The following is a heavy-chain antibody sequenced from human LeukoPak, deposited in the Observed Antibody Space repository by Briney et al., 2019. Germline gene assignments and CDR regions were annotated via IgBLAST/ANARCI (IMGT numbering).Heavy chain of an antibody. Sequence: SETLSLTCAVSGGSISSSNWWSWVRQPPGKGLEWIGEIYHSGSTNYNPSLKSRVTISVDKSKNQFSLKLSSVTAADTAVYCCARKERWLQRPASAPLYFQHWGQGTLVTVSS. CDR3: ARKERWLQRPASAPLYFQH. V-gene: IGHV4-4*01. CDR1: GGSISSSNW. J-gene: IGHJ1*01. D-gene: IGHD5-24*01. CDR2: IYHSGST.